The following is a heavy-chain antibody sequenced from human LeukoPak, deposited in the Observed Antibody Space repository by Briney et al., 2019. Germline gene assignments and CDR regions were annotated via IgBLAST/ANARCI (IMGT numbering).Heavy chain of an antibody. CDR3: ARLTFGGVIGFDY. D-gene: IGHD3-16*02. J-gene: IGHJ4*02. Sequence: GGSLRLSWAASGFTFSRYSMNWVRQAPGKGMEWVSSISSSGRHINYADSVKGRFTISRDNAKNSLYLQMNSLRAEDTAVYYCARLTFGGVIGFDYWGQGTLVTVSS. V-gene: IGHV3-21*01. CDR2: ISSSGRHI. CDR1: GFTFSRYS.